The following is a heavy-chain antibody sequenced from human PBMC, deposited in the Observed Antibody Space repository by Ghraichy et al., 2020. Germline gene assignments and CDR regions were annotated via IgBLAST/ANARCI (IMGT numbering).Heavy chain of an antibody. CDR3: ARVRSTAMGLDY. J-gene: IGHJ4*02. D-gene: IGHD5-18*01. V-gene: IGHV3-48*02. CDR2: ISGSGGTL. Sequence: GGSLRLSCAASGFSFSNYNMNWVRQAPGKGLEWVSYISGSGGTLYYADSVKGRFTISRDNAKNSLYLQVNSLKDEDTAVYFCARVRSTAMGLDYWGQGTLVTVSS. CDR1: GFSFSNYN.